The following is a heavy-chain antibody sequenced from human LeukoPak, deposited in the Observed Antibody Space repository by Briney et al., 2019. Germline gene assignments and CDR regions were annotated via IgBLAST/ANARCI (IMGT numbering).Heavy chain of an antibody. CDR2: THDSGST. CDR3: ARAVGSGSFQTYYYYMDV. V-gene: IGHV4-59*12. CDR1: GGSISSYY. Sequence: SETLSLTCSVSGGSISSYYWSWIRQPPGKGLEWIGYTHDSGSTDYNPSLKSRVTMSVDTSKNQFSLKLSSVTAADTAVYYCARAVGSGSFQTYYYYMDVWGKGTTVTISS. D-gene: IGHD3-10*01. J-gene: IGHJ6*03.